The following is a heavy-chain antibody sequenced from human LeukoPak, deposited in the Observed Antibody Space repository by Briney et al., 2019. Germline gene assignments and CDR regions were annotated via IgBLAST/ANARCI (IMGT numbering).Heavy chain of an antibody. D-gene: IGHD2-2*01. CDR3: ARDGRQRYVDY. CDR1: GFTFSSYW. Sequence: GGSLRLSCAASGFTFSSYWMSLVRQAPGKGLEWVANIKQDGSEKYYVDSVKGRFTISRDNAKNSLYLQMNSLRAEDTAVYYCARDGRQRYVDYWGQGTLVTVSS. J-gene: IGHJ4*02. V-gene: IGHV3-7*01. CDR2: IKQDGSEK.